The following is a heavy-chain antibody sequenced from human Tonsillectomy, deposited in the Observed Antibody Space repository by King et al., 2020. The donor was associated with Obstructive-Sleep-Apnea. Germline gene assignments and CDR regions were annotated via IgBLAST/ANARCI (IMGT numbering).Heavy chain of an antibody. D-gene: IGHD1-26*01. V-gene: IGHV4-39*07. CDR1: GGSISSSSYY. J-gene: IGHJ3*02. CDR2: IYYSGST. CDR3: AKWELLLSAFDI. Sequence: QLQESGPGLVKPSETLSLTCTVSGGSISSSSYYWGWIRQPPGKGLEWIGSIYYSGSTYYNPSLKSRVTISVDTSKNQFSLKLSSVTAADTAVYYCAKWELLLSAFDIWGQGTMVTVSS.